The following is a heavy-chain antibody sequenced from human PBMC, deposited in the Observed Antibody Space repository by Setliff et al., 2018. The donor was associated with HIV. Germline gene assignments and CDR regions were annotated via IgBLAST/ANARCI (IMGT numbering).Heavy chain of an antibody. Sequence: SETLSLTCTVSGGSISSGGLYWGWIRQPPGKGLEWIGSIYYSGSTYYNPSLKSRVTISLDTSKNRFSLKLTSVTAADTAVYHCARGVAATLAHSTYYYYYMDVWDKGTTVTVSS. CDR1: GGSISSGGLY. J-gene: IGHJ6*03. V-gene: IGHV4-39*07. D-gene: IGHD2-15*01. CDR2: IYYSGST. CDR3: ARGVAATLAHSTYYYYYMDV.